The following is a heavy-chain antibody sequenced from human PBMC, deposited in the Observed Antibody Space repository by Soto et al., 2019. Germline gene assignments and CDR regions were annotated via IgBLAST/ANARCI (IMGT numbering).Heavy chain of an antibody. CDR2: TRNKANSYTR. CDR3: ARGRPPAGSYYGMDV. V-gene: IGHV3-72*01. J-gene: IGHJ6*02. CDR1: GFTFSDHY. Sequence: GGSLRLSCAASGFTFSDHYMDWVRQAPGKGLEWVGRTRNKANSYTREYAAFVKGRLTIARDDEKNSLYLQMNSRKPEATAVYYCARGRPPAGSYYGMDVWGQGTTVTVSS. D-gene: IGHD1-26*01.